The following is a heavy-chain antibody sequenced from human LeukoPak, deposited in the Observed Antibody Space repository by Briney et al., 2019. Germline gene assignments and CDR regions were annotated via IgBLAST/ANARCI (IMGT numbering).Heavy chain of an antibody. Sequence: GGSLRLSCAASGFTFDDYAMHWVRQAPGKGLEWVSGISWNSGSIGYADSVKGRFTISRDNAKSSLYLQMNSLRAEDTALYYCAKGSRDYGMDVWGQGTTVTVSS. D-gene: IGHD3-10*01. CDR2: ISWNSGSI. CDR3: AKGSRDYGMDV. CDR1: GFTFDDYA. J-gene: IGHJ6*02. V-gene: IGHV3-9*01.